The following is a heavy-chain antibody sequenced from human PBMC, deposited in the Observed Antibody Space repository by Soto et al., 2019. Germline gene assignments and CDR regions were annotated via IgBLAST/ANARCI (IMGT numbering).Heavy chain of an antibody. CDR2: IYPADSDT. J-gene: IGHJ4*02. D-gene: IGHD2-21*01. V-gene: IGHV5-51*01. Sequence: GESLKISCQISGYSFSTYWLAWVRQMPGKGLELMGLIYPADSDTRYSTSFQGQVTLSADKSITTAYLHLSNLKASDTTMYYCARSSSDSGTSGAFEYWGQGTRVTVSS. CDR1: GYSFSTYW. CDR3: ARSSSDSGTSGAFEY.